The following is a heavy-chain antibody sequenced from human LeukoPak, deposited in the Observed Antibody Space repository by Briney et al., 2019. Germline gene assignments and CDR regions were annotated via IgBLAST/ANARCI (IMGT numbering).Heavy chain of an antibody. CDR2: INAYNGNT. Sequence: GASVKVSCKASGYTFSSYGISWVRQAPGQGLEWMGWINAYNGNTNYAPNFQGRVTMTTDTSTDTGHMELRSLRSDDTAVYYCARPSLYYDTSSYYGPYYGMDVWGQGTTVTVSS. D-gene: IGHD3-22*01. V-gene: IGHV1-18*01. CDR1: GYTFSSYG. J-gene: IGHJ6*02. CDR3: ARPSLYYDTSSYYGPYYGMDV.